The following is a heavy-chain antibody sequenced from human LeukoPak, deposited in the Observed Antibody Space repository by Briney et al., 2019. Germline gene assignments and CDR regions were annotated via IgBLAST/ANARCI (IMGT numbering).Heavy chain of an antibody. CDR1: GYTLTELS. Sequence: ASVKVSCKVSGYTLTELSMHWVRQAPGKGLEWIGGFDPEDGETIYAQKFQGRVTMTEDTSTDTAYMELSSLRSEDTAVYYCATLHYSYCGGDCDGAIYFDYWGQGTLVTVSS. J-gene: IGHJ4*02. CDR3: ATLHYSYCGGDCDGAIYFDY. CDR2: FDPEDGET. V-gene: IGHV1-24*01. D-gene: IGHD2-21*02.